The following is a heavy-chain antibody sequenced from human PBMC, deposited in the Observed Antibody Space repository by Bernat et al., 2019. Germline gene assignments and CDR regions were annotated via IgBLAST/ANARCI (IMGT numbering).Heavy chain of an antibody. Sequence: QVQLVESGGGVVQPGRSLRLSCAASGFTFSSYAMHWVRQAPGKGLEWVAVISYDGSNKYYADSVKGRFTISRDNSKNTLYLQMNSLRAEDTAVYYCAKDQRRSYYDFSYYDYWGQGTLVTVSS. CDR3: AKDQRRSYYDFSYYDY. V-gene: IGHV3-30-3*01. D-gene: IGHD3-3*01. J-gene: IGHJ4*02. CDR1: GFTFSSYA. CDR2: ISYDGSNK.